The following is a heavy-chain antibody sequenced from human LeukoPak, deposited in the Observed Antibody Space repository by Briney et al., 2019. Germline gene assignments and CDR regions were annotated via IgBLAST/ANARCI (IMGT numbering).Heavy chain of an antibody. D-gene: IGHD6-6*01. CDR3: ARGRPDIAARRGRYNWFDP. CDR1: GGSFSGYY. Sequence: SETLSLTCAVYGGSFSGYYWSWIRQPPGKGLEWIGEINHSGSTNYNPSLKSRVTISVDTSKNQFSLKLSSVTAADTAVYYCARGRPDIAARRGRYNWFDPWGQGTLVTVSS. V-gene: IGHV4-34*01. J-gene: IGHJ5*02. CDR2: INHSGST.